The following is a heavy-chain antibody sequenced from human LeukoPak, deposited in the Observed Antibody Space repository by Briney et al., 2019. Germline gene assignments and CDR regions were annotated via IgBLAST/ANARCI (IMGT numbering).Heavy chain of an antibody. J-gene: IGHJ5*02. Sequence: SETLSLTCAVYGGSFSGYYWSWIRQPPGKGLEWIGEINHSGRTNYNPSLKSRVTMSVDTSKNQFSLKLSSVTAADTAVYYCPRGQNERNPWGQGTLVTVSS. CDR2: INHSGRT. CDR1: GGSFSGYY. CDR3: PRGQNERNP. V-gene: IGHV4-34*01.